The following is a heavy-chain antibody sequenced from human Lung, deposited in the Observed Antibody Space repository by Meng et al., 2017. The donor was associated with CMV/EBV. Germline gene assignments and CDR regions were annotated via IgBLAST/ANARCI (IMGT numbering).Heavy chain of an antibody. V-gene: IGHV3-66*02. Sequence: GESLKISCAASGFFVSSNYMSWVRQAPGRGLEWVSVLYTSGITYYADSVRGRFTISRDNSMNTVFLQMNSLRPEDTAVYFCARGRSSSWFEYWGQGTLVTGSS. J-gene: IGHJ4*02. CDR1: GFFVSSNY. CDR3: ARGRSSSWFEY. D-gene: IGHD6-13*01. CDR2: LYTSGIT.